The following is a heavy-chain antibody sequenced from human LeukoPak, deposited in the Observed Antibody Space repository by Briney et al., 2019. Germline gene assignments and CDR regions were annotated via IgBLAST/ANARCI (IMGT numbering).Heavy chain of an antibody. CDR3: TTDLPKYYYDSIDY. CDR1: GFTFSSYS. J-gene: IGHJ4*02. D-gene: IGHD3-22*01. V-gene: IGHV3-15*07. Sequence: KPGGSLRLSCAASGFTFSSYSMNWVRQAPGKGLEWVGRIKSKTDGGTTDYAAPVKGRFTISRDDSKNTLYLQMNSLKTEDTAVYYCTTDLPKYYYDSIDYWGQGTLVTVSS. CDR2: IKSKTDGGTT.